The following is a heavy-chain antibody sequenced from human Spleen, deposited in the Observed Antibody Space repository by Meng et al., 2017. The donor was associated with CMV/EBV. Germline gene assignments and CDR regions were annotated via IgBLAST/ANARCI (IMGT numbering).Heavy chain of an antibody. D-gene: IGHD2-2*01. V-gene: IGHV1-46*01. J-gene: IGHJ3*01. CDR1: GYTFTRYY. Sequence: ASVKVSCKASGYTFTRYYIHWVRQAPGQGLEWMGIINSNSGFTSSAQKFQGRVTMTRDTSTSTLYMELTSLRSDDTAVYFCARAQMILTSGVVLPASMVGAFDVWGQGTTVTVSS. CDR2: INSNSGFT. CDR3: ARAQMILTSGVVLPASMVGAFDV.